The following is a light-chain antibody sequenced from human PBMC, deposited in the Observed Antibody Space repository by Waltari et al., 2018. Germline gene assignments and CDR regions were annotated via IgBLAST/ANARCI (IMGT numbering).Light chain of an antibody. Sequence: DVLMTPSPLSLTVSPGEPAAIPSWSSRTLLESNGANDLDWYLQKPGRSPQLLIYLGSNRAPGVPDRFSGSGAGTDFTLRSSRGEAEDVGVYYCMQPLETPYTFGRGTRLEIK. CDR2: LGS. V-gene: IGKV2-28*01. CDR3: MQPLETPYT. CDR1: RTLLESNGAND. J-gene: IGKJ2*01.